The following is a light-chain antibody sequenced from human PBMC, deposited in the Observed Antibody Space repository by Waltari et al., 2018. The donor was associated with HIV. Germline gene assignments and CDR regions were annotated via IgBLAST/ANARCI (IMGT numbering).Light chain of an antibody. J-gene: IGKJ2*01. Sequence: EIVLTQTPGTLSLCPGERGTLPCRASQSVRGNYLDWDQPRPGQTPRLLIYCAFSRPTDIPDRFSGSGSGTDFTLTISRLEPEDFAVYYWQQYGSSPTFGQGTKLEI. V-gene: IGKV3-20*01. CDR2: CAF. CDR3: QQYGSSPT. CDR1: QSVRGNY.